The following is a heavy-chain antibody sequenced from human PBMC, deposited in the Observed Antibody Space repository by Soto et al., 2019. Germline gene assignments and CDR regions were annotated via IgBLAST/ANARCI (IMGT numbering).Heavy chain of an antibody. Sequence: ASVKVSCKASGYTFTGYYMHWVRQAPGQGLEWMGWINPNSGGTNYAQKFQGRVTMTRDTSISTAYMELSRLRSDDTAVYYCARSFECSGGSCYGGIDYWGQGTLVTVSS. CDR3: ARSFECSGGSCYGGIDY. V-gene: IGHV1-2*02. J-gene: IGHJ4*02. CDR2: INPNSGGT. D-gene: IGHD2-15*01. CDR1: GYTFTGYY.